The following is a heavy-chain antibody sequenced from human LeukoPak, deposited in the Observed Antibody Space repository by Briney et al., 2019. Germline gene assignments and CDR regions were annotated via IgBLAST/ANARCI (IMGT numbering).Heavy chain of an antibody. V-gene: IGHV3-21*04. CDR1: GFTFSSYG. Sequence: GGSLRLSCAASGFTFSSYGMNWVRQAPGKGLEWVSSISSSSSYIYYTHSVKGRFTISRDNAKNSLFLQMNSLRAEDTAVYYCARVLRYCSGGNCYSGGLGYMDVWGKGTTVTISS. D-gene: IGHD2-15*01. J-gene: IGHJ6*03. CDR2: ISSSSSYI. CDR3: ARVLRYCSGGNCYSGGLGYMDV.